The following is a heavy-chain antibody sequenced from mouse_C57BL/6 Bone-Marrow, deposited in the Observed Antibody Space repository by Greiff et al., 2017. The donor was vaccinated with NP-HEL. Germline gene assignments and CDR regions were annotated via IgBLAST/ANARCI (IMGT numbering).Heavy chain of an antibody. J-gene: IGHJ4*01. D-gene: IGHD1-1*01. V-gene: IGHV6-6*01. CDR2: IRNKANNHAT. CDR1: GFTFSDAW. Sequence: EVKVEESGGGLVQPGGSMKLSCAASGFTFSDAWMDWVRQSPEKGLEWVAEIRNKANNHATYYAESVKGRFTISRDDSKSSVYLQMNSLRAEDTGIYYCTSPPTVVATYYAMDYWGQGTSVTVSS. CDR3: TSPPTVVATYYAMDY.